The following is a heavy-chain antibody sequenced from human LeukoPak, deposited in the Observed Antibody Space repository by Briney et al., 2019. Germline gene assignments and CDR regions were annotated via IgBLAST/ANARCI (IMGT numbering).Heavy chain of an antibody. J-gene: IGHJ4*02. CDR3: ARAADGSSGRFDY. D-gene: IGHD6-19*01. CDR1: GFTFSSYA. CDR2: ISGSGGST. Sequence: GGSLRLSCAASGFTFSSYAMSWVRQAPGKGLEWVSAISGSGGSTYYADSVKGRFTISRDNSKNTLYLQMNSLKSEDTAVYYCARAADGSSGRFDYWGQGTLVTVSS. V-gene: IGHV3-23*01.